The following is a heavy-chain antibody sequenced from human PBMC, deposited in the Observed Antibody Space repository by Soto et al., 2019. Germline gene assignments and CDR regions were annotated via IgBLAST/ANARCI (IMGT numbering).Heavy chain of an antibody. Sequence: EVQLVESGGGLVQPGGSLRLSCATSGLTFSNYAMSWVRQAPGGGLEWVSSMSGSSSTTYYADSVRGRFTISRDRSKNTLYLQMSSLGAEDTALYYCAKNQERELPRVIDFWGQGTLVTVSS. CDR3: AKNQERELPRVIDF. V-gene: IGHV3-23*04. CDR1: GLTFSNYA. D-gene: IGHD1-7*01. J-gene: IGHJ4*02. CDR2: MSGSSSTT.